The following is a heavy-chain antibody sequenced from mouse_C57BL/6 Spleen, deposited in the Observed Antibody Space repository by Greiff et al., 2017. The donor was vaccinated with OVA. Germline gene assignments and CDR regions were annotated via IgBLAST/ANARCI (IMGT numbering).Heavy chain of an antibody. Sequence: EVKLMESGGGLVQPKGSLKLSCAASGFSFNTYAMNWVRQAPGKGLEWVARIRSKSNNYATYYADTVKDRFTISRDDSESMLYLQMNNLKTEDTAMYYCVRSTTVVVPYAMDYWGQGTSVTVSS. J-gene: IGHJ4*01. D-gene: IGHD1-1*01. V-gene: IGHV10-1*01. CDR3: VRSTTVVVPYAMDY. CDR1: GFSFNTYA. CDR2: IRSKSNNYAT.